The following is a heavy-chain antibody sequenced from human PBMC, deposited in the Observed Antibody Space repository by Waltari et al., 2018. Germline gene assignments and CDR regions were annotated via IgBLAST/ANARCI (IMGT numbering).Heavy chain of an antibody. CDR2: IWYDGSNK. J-gene: IGHJ3*02. D-gene: IGHD1-26*01. CDR3: ARDEREAFDI. V-gene: IGHV3-33*01. Sequence: VAVIWYDGSNKYYADSVKGRFTISRDNSKNTLYLQMNSLRAEDTAVYYCARDEREAFDIWGQGTMVTVSS.